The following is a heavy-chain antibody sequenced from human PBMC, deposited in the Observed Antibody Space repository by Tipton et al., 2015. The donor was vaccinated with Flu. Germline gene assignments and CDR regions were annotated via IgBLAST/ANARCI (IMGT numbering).Heavy chain of an antibody. Sequence: SLRLSCAASGFTFSSYAMHWVRQAPGKGLEWVAVISYDGSNKYYADSVKGRFTISRDNSKNTLYLQMNSLRAEGTAVYYCARSPTDWYFDLWGRGTLVTVSS. J-gene: IGHJ2*01. CDR2: ISYDGSNK. CDR1: GFTFSSYA. V-gene: IGHV3-30-3*01. CDR3: ARSPTDWYFDL.